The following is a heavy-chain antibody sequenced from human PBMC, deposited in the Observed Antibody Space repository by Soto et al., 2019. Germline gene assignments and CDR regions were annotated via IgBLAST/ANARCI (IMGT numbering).Heavy chain of an antibody. D-gene: IGHD2-2*02. CDR1: GGTFSSET. V-gene: IGHV1-69*01. Sequence: QVQLVQSGAEVQKPGSSVKVSCKASGGTFSSETITWVRQAPGQGLEWMGGIIPITDTANYAQNFQGRVTITADESTSTVYMELSSLRSEDTAVYYCATLVPAPIKLFPRLGWFDPWGQGTLVTVSS. CDR3: ATLVPAPIKLFPRLGWFDP. J-gene: IGHJ5*02. CDR2: IIPITDTA.